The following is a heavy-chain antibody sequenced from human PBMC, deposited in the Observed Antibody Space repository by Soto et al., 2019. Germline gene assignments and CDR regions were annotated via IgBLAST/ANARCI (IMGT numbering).Heavy chain of an antibody. J-gene: IGHJ4*02. V-gene: IGHV3-30*18. D-gene: IGHD2-15*01. CDR1: GFIFSNYG. CDR3: AKRGGVVGGSEHPFSEY. CDR2: ISFDVKNR. Sequence: QVQLVESGGGVVQPGKSLRLSCAASGFIFSNYGMHWVRQAPGTGLEWVALISFDVKNRNYADSVKGRFTIYRDNPKNTLYLEMNSLRPEDTAFSYCAKRGGVVGGSEHPFSEYWGQGTLVTVAS.